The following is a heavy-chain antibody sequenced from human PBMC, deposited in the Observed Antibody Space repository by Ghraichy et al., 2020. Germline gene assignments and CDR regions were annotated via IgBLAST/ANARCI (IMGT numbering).Heavy chain of an antibody. V-gene: IGHV6-1*01. CDR3: ARGVTGGHPAGGYYFDY. Sequence: SETLSLTCAISGDSVSSNSAAWNWIRQSPSRGLEWLGRTYYRSKWYNDYAVSVKSRITINPDTSKNQFSLQLNSVTPEDTAVYYCARGVTGGHPAGGYYFDYWGQGTLVTVSS. J-gene: IGHJ4*02. CDR2: TYYRSKWYN. CDR1: GDSVSSNSAA. D-gene: IGHD3-10*01.